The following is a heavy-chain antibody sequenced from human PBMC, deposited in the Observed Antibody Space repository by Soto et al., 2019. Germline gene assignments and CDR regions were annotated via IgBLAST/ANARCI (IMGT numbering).Heavy chain of an antibody. Sequence: SQTLSLTCAISGYSVSSNSAAWNWIMQSPSRVLEWLGRTYYRSKWYNDYAVSVKSRITINPDTSKNQFSLQLNSVTPEETAVYYCARGDDYVWRSYSYTGWSFDYWGQGTLVTVSS. CDR3: ARGDDYVWRSYSYTGWSFDY. CDR2: TYYRSKWYN. J-gene: IGHJ4*02. CDR1: GYSVSSNSAA. D-gene: IGHD3-16*02. V-gene: IGHV6-1*01.